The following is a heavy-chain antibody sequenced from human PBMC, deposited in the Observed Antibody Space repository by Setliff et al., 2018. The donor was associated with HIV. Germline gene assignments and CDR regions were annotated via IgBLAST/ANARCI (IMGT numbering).Heavy chain of an antibody. D-gene: IGHD3-3*01. Sequence: GASVKVSCKTSGYTFTASYLHWVRQAPGQGLQWMGWMHPNSGATKYAQKFRDRVTLTGDTSISTASMELSSLKSDDTVMYYCATSTSRFFWNGFYQGGFGSRNSHSFENWGQGTLVTVSS. V-gene: IGHV1-2*02. J-gene: IGHJ4*02. CDR3: ATSTSRFFWNGFYQGGFGSRNSHSFEN. CDR2: MHPNSGAT. CDR1: GYTFTASY.